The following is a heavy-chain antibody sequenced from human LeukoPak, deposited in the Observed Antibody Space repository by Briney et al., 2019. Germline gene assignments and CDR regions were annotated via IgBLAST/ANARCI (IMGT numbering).Heavy chain of an antibody. D-gene: IGHD3/OR15-3a*01. CDR1: GASVSGKF. J-gene: IGHJ4*01. Sequence: SETLSLTCKVSGASVSGKFWSWIRHSPGNGLEWIGLIYYSENTKFNPSLKSRVAMSIDTSKNQFSLSLNSVTTSDTAVYFCVGGGDWLPEYWGPGTQAVVSS. CDR2: IYYSENT. CDR3: VGGGDWLPEY. V-gene: IGHV4-59*02.